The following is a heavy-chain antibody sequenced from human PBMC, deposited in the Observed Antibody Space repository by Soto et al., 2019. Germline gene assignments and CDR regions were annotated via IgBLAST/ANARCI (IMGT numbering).Heavy chain of an antibody. J-gene: IGHJ3*02. CDR1: GYTFTGCY. V-gene: IGHV1-2*02. D-gene: IGHD3-22*01. CDR2: INPNSGGT. Sequence: EASVKVSCKPSGYTFTGCYIHWGRRAPGQGLEWMGWINPNSGGTNYAQKFQGRVTMTRDTSISTAYMELSRLRSDDTAVYYCARHYYDSSGTPVGAFDIWGQGTMVTVSS. CDR3: ARHYYDSSGTPVGAFDI.